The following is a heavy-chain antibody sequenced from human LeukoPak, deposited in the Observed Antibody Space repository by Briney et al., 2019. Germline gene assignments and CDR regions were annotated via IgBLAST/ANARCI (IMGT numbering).Heavy chain of an antibody. V-gene: IGHV4-34*01. CDR2: INHSGST. Sequence: SETLSLTCTVSGGSISSYYWSWIRQPPGKGLEWIGEINHSGSTNYNPSLKSRVTISVDTSKNQFSLKLSSVTAADTAVYYCSGGNGSGYYYGMDVWGQGTTVTVSS. D-gene: IGHD4-23*01. CDR3: SGGNGSGYYYGMDV. CDR1: GGSISSYY. J-gene: IGHJ6*02.